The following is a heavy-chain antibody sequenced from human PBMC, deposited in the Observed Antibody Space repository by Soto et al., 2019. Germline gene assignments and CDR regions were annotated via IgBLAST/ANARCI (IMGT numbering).Heavy chain of an antibody. CDR3: ARPHPVXNPVGATLSRYYYGMDV. D-gene: IGHD1-26*01. CDR1: GGTFSSYA. CDR2: IIPIFGTA. V-gene: IGHV1-69*13. J-gene: IGHJ6*02. Sequence: GASVKVSCKGSGGTFSSYAISWVRQAPGQGLEWMGGIIPIFGTANYAQKFQGRVTITADESTSTAYMELSSLRSEGTAVYYCARPHPVXNPVGATLSRYYYGMDVWGQGTTVTVSS.